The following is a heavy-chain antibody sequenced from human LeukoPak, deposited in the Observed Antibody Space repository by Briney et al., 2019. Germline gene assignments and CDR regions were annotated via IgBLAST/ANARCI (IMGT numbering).Heavy chain of an antibody. CDR2: IYYSGST. Sequence: SETLSLTCTVSGGSISSSSYYWGWIRQPPGKGLEWIGSIYYSGSTYYNPSLKSRVTISVDTSKNQFSLKLSSVTAADTAVYYCARDIVRGIAVAGFDYWGQGTLVTVSS. CDR1: GGSISSSSYY. D-gene: IGHD6-19*01. CDR3: ARDIVRGIAVAGFDY. J-gene: IGHJ4*02. V-gene: IGHV4-39*07.